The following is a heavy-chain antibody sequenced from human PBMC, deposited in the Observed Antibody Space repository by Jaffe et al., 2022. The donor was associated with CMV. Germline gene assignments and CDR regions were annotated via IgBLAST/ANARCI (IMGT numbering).Heavy chain of an antibody. CDR3: ARDRDYGDYYYMDV. J-gene: IGHJ6*03. D-gene: IGHD4-17*01. V-gene: IGHV1-3*01. Sequence: QVQLVQSGAEVKKPGASVKVSCKASGYTFTSYAMHWVRQAPGQRLEWMGWINAGNGNTKYSQKFQGRVTITRDTSASTAYMELSSLRSEDTAVYYCARDRDYGDYYYMDVWGKGTTVTVSS. CDR1: GYTFTSYA. CDR2: INAGNGNT.